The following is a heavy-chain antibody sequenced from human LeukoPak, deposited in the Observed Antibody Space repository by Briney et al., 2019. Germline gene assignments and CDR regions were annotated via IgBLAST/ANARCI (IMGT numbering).Heavy chain of an antibody. CDR3: AREGQQITFGGVIVRRFFDY. Sequence: SENLSRNCTVSGGSISSGGYYWSWIRQHPGKGLEWIGYIYYSGSTYYNPSLKSRVTISVDTSKNQFSLKLSSVTAADTAVYYCAREGQQITFGGVIVRRFFDYWGQGTLVTVSS. CDR2: IYYSGST. CDR1: GGSISSGGYY. V-gene: IGHV4-31*03. J-gene: IGHJ4*02. D-gene: IGHD3-16*02.